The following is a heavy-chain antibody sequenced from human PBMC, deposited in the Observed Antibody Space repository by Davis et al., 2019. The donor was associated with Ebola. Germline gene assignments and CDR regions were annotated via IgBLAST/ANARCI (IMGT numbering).Heavy chain of an antibody. CDR3: ARYRQRYCSGGSCESFDY. Sequence: SETLSLTCTVSGGSVSSGSYYWSWIRQPPGKGLGWIGEINHSGSTNYNPSLKSRVTISVDTSKNQFSLKLSSVTAEDTAVYYCARYRQRYCSGGSCESFDYWGQGTLVTVSS. V-gene: IGHV4-39*07. J-gene: IGHJ4*02. D-gene: IGHD2-15*01. CDR1: GGSVSSGSYY. CDR2: INHSGST.